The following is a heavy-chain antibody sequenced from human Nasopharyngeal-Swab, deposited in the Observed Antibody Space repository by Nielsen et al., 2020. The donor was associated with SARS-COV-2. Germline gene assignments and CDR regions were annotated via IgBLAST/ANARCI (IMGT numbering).Heavy chain of an antibody. V-gene: IGHV4-59*12. CDR2: IYYSGST. Sequence: WIRQPPGKGLEWIGYIYYSGSTNSNPSLKSRVTISVDTSKNQFSLKLSSVTAADTAVYYCARDGLLWFGEAWGRPFDYWGQGTLVTVSS. J-gene: IGHJ4*02. D-gene: IGHD3-10*01. CDR3: ARDGLLWFGEAWGRPFDY.